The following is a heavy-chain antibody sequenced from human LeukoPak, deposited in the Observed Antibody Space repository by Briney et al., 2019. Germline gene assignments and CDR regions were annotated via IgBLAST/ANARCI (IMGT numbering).Heavy chain of an antibody. CDR1: GFTFSSYE. CDR2: ISSSGSTI. V-gene: IGHV3-48*03. J-gene: IGHJ4*02. Sequence: PGRSLRLSCAASGFTFSSYEMNWVRQAPGKGREWVSYISSSGSTIYYADSVKGRFTISRDNAKNSLYLQMNSLRAEDTAVYYCASPAIRSLDYWGQGTLVTVSS. CDR3: ASPAIRSLDY.